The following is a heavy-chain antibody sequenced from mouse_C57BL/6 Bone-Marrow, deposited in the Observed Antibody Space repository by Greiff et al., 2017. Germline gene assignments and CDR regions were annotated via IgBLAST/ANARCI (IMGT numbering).Heavy chain of an antibody. V-gene: IGHV1-55*01. Sequence: QVQLQQPGAELVKPGASVKMSCKASGYTFTSYWITWVKQRPGQGLEWIGDIYPGSGSTNYNEKFKSKATLTVDTSSRTAYMQLRSLTSEGSAVYYCARSVYGNFYYWYFDVWGTGTTVTVSS. J-gene: IGHJ1*03. CDR1: GYTFTSYW. CDR2: IYPGSGST. D-gene: IGHD2-1*01. CDR3: ARSVYGNFYYWYFDV.